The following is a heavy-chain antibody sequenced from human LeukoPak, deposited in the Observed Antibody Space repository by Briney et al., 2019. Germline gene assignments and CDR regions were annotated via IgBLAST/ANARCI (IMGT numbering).Heavy chain of an antibody. Sequence: ASVKVSCKASGYTFTTYAIHWVRQAPGQRLEWMGWINPGNGNTKYSQEFQGRVTITRDTSASTAYMEPSSLRSEDMALYYCARQGVYCSGVSCYSDYFYYMDVWGKGTTVTVSS. J-gene: IGHJ6*03. CDR1: GYTFTTYA. CDR3: ARQGVYCSGVSCYSDYFYYMDV. CDR2: INPGNGNT. V-gene: IGHV1-3*03. D-gene: IGHD2-15*01.